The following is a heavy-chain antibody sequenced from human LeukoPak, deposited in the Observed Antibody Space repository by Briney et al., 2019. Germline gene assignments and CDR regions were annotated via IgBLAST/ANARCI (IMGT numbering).Heavy chain of an antibody. D-gene: IGHD5-24*01. CDR3: TTDVDMATTSLDLNYYYYMDV. CDR1: GFTLSTAC. J-gene: IGHJ6*03. V-gene: IGHV3-15*01. CDR2: IKSKTDGGPT. Sequence: GRSLRLSCAASGFTLSTACMSWVRPARAKGREWGGRIKSKTDGGPTDSAPSVKGRFTMSRDASKNTLYLQMNSLKTEDTAVYYCTTDVDMATTSLDLNYYYYMDVWGKGTTVTVSS.